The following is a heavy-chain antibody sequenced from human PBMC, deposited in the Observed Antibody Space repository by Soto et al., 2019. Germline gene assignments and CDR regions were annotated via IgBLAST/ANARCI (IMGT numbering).Heavy chain of an antibody. Sequence: GGSLRLSCAASGFTFIDYSINWCRHSAGKGLEWVSFITSSSTTIYYADSVKGRFTISRDNAKNSLHLQMNSLRDEDTAVYFCARDRRSITAGVFDSWGQGTLVTVSS. D-gene: IGHD1-20*01. CDR3: ARDRRSITAGVFDS. CDR2: ITSSSTTI. J-gene: IGHJ4*02. CDR1: GFTFIDYS. V-gene: IGHV3-48*02.